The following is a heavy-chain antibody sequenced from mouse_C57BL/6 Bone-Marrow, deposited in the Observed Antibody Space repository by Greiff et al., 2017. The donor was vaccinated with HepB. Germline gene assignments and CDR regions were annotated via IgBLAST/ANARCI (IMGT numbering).Heavy chain of an antibody. CDR2: INYDGSST. CDR1: GFTFSDYY. J-gene: IGHJ1*03. Sequence: EVQLVESEGGLVQPGSSMKLSCTASGFTFSDYYMAWVRQVPEKGLEWVANINYDGSSTYYLDSLKSRFIISRDNAKNILYLQMSSLKSEDTATYYCAREPCYYGSSYWYFDVWGTGTTVTVSS. V-gene: IGHV5-16*01. CDR3: AREPCYYGSSYWYFDV. D-gene: IGHD1-1*01.